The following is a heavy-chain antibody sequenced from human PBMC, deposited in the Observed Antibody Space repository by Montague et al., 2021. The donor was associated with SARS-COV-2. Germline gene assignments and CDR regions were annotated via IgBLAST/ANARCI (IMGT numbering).Heavy chain of an antibody. Sequence: SLRLSCEAFGFTFSSYSMNWVRQAPGKGLEWVSSISSSSSYIYYXDSXKGRFTISRDNAKNSLYLQMNSLRAEDTAVYYCARVREISYDFWSGPRVYMDVWGKGTTVTVSS. V-gene: IGHV3-21*01. CDR2: ISSSSSYI. D-gene: IGHD3-3*01. CDR1: GFTFSSYS. CDR3: ARVREISYDFWSGPRVYMDV. J-gene: IGHJ6*03.